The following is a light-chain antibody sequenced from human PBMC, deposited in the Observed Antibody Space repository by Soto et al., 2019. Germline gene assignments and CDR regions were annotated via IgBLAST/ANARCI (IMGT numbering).Light chain of an antibody. CDR1: QSVLYSSNNKNY. J-gene: IGKJ4*01. CDR2: WAS. CDR3: QQFLGTPLT. V-gene: IGKV4-1*01. Sequence: DIVMTQSPDSLAVSLGERATINCKSSQSVLYSSNNKNYLAWYQQKPGQPPKLLIYWASTRESGVPDRFSGSGSGTDFTLTISSLQAEDMAVYYCQQFLGTPLTFGGGTKVEIK.